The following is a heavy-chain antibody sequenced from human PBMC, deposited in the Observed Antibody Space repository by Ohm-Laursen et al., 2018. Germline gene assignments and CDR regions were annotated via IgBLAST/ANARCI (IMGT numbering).Heavy chain of an antibody. CDR3: ARDSRAAETHFDY. CDR1: GYTFTGYY. D-gene: IGHD2/OR15-2a*01. Sequence: VASVKVSCKASGYTFTGYYMHWVRQAPGQGLEWMGWINPNSGGTNYAQKFQGRVTMTRDTSISTAYMELGRLRSDDTAVFYCARDSRAAETHFDYWGQGTLVTVSS. V-gene: IGHV1-2*02. CDR2: INPNSGGT. J-gene: IGHJ4*02.